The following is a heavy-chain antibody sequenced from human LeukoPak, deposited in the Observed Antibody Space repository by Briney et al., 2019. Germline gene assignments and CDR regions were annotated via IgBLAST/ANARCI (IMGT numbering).Heavy chain of an antibody. CDR2: IYSGGST. V-gene: IGHV3-53*01. Sequence: PGGSLRLSCAASGFTFSAYSMSWVRQAPGKGLEWVSVIYSGGSTYYADSVKGRFTISRDNSKNTLYLQMNSLRAEDTAVYYCARSRQWLVMKAFDIWGQGTMVTVSS. D-gene: IGHD6-19*01. CDR1: GFTFSAYS. J-gene: IGHJ3*02. CDR3: ARSRQWLVMKAFDI.